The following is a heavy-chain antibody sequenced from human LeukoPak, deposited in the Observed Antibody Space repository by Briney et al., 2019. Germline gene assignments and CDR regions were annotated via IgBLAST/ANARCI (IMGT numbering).Heavy chain of an antibody. J-gene: IGHJ4*02. CDR1: GGSISSYY. V-gene: IGHV4-59*01. CDR3: AKVRERYNWNDRYYFDY. D-gene: IGHD1-20*01. CDR2: IYYSGGT. Sequence: SETLSLTCTVSGGSISSYYWSWIRQPPGKGLEYIGYIYYSGGTNYNPSLKSRVTMSIDTSKNQFSLKLNSVTAADTAVYYCAKVRERYNWNDRYYFDYWGQGTLVTVSS.